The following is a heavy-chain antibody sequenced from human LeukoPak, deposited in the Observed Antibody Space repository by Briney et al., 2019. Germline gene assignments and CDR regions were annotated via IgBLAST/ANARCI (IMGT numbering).Heavy chain of an antibody. D-gene: IGHD3-10*01. V-gene: IGHV4-59*01. CDR1: GFTFSNYA. CDR2: IYYSGST. J-gene: IGHJ4*02. CDR3: ARVDAGGSHY. Sequence: GSLRLSCAASGFTFSNYAVNWVRQAPGKGLEWIGYIYYSGSTNYNPSLKSRVTISVDTSKNQFSLKLSSVTAADTAVYYCARVDAGGSHYWGQGTLVTVSS.